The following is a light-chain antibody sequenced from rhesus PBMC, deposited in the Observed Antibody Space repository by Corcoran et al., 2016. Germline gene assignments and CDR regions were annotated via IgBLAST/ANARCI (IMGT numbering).Light chain of an antibody. CDR2: AAS. CDR1: QGINKE. V-gene: IGKV1-94*01. Sequence: DIQMTQSPSSLSASVGDRVTVTCRASQGINKELSWYQQKPGKAPTLLIYAASSLQTGVSSRFCGSRYGTDYTLTISSRQPEDVATSYRLQDYTNPLTFGGGTKVKIK. CDR3: LQDYTNPLT. J-gene: IGKJ4*01.